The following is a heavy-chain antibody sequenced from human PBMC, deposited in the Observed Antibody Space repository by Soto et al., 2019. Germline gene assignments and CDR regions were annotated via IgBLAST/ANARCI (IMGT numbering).Heavy chain of an antibody. J-gene: IGHJ4*02. CDR1: GASVRSGGYY. D-gene: IGHD3-3*01. CDR3: ARDRGHHETSGYYRAPFDF. CDR2: IHDSGST. V-gene: IGHV4-61*08. Sequence: SETLSLTCTVSGASVRSGGYYWSWIRQPPGKGLEWIGYIHDSGSTHYNPSLKSRITISVDTSKNQFSLKLNSVISADTAVYYCARDRGHHETSGYYRAPFDFWSLGILVIVSS.